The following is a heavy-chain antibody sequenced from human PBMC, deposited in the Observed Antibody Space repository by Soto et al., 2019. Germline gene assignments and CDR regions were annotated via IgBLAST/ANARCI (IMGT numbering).Heavy chain of an antibody. Sequence: PSETLSLTCTVSGGSVSSGSYYLTWIRQPPGKGLEWIGYIYYSGSTNYNPSLKSRVTISVDTSKNQFSLKLSSVTAADTAVYYCARSPKLWFGEFEYYFDYWGQGTLVTVSS. J-gene: IGHJ4*02. CDR3: ARSPKLWFGEFEYYFDY. CDR1: GGSVSSGSYY. D-gene: IGHD3-10*01. CDR2: IYYSGST. V-gene: IGHV4-61*01.